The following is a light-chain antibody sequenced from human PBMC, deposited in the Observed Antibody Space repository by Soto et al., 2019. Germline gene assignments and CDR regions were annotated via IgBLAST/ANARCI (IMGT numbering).Light chain of an antibody. CDR3: QHNYTTPLT. CDR2: AAS. Sequence: DIQVTQSPSSLSASVADRVTITCRTSQRISSYLNWFQQKPGKAPKLLIYAASTLQSGVPSRFSGSGSGTHFTLTISDLQPEDFATYYCQHNYTTPLTFGGGTKVEIK. CDR1: QRISSY. J-gene: IGKJ4*01. V-gene: IGKV1-39*01.